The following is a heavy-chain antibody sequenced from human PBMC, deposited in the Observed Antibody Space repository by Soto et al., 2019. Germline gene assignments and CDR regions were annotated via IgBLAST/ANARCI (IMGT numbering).Heavy chain of an antibody. CDR3: VREYSYESSGTYYDAFDI. J-gene: IGHJ3*02. CDR2: ISSSSSYI. Sequence: VQLVESGGGLVKPGGSLRLSCAASALTFSTSTMNWVRQPPGKGLEWVSSISSSSSYIYYADSVRGRFSISRDNAKNSVYLQMNSLRAEDTAVYYCVREYSYESSGTYYDAFDIWGQGTTVTVSS. D-gene: IGHD3-22*01. V-gene: IGHV3-21*02. CDR1: ALTFSTST.